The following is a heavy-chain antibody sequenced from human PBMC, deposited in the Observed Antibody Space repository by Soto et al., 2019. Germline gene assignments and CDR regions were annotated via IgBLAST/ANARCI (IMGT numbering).Heavy chain of an antibody. CDR3: ARVRDRFDP. CDR1: TGSFSGYY. CDR2: INHSGET. V-gene: IGHV4-34*01. J-gene: IGHJ5*02. Sequence: PSETLSLTCAVYTGSFSGYYWNWIRQPPGKGLEWIGEINHSGETTYTPSLMSRVTISVDTSKNQFSLTLTSVTAADTAVYYCARVRDRFDPWGQGTLVTVYS.